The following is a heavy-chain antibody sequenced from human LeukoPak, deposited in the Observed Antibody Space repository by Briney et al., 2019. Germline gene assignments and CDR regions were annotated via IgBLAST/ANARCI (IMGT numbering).Heavy chain of an antibody. V-gene: IGHV4-31*03. D-gene: IGHD6-13*01. CDR1: GGSISRGGYY. CDR3: AGELAAAGTHYFDY. CDR2: IYYSGST. Sequence: SQTLSLTCTVSGGSISRGGYYCSWIRQHPGKGLEWIGYIYYSGSTYYNPSLKSRVTISVDTSKNQFSLKLSSVTAADTAVYYCAGELAAAGTHYFDYWGQGTLVTVSS. J-gene: IGHJ4*02.